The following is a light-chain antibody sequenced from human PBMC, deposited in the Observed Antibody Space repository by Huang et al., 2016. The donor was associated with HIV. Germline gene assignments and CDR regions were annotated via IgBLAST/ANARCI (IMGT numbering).Light chain of an antibody. CDR1: QSVSTY. J-gene: IGKJ3*01. Sequence: EIVLTQSPATLSLSPGERATLSCSASQSVSTYLAWYQHKPGQAPRLLIYDASTRATGIPARFSGSGSGTDFTLTISSLEPEDFAVYYCQQRSNWFTFGPGTKVDFK. CDR2: DAS. CDR3: QQRSNWFT. V-gene: IGKV3-11*01.